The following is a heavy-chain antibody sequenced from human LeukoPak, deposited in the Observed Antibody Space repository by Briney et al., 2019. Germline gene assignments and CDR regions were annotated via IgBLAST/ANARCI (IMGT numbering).Heavy chain of an antibody. Sequence: SETLSLTCTVSGGSISSYYWSWIRQPAGKGLEWIGRIYPSGSTKYNPSLKSRVTMSADTSKNQFSLKLSSVTAADTAVFYCARGGDDYLIDYWAREPWSPSPQ. CDR1: GGSISSYY. V-gene: IGHV4-4*07. D-gene: IGHD4-11*01. CDR2: IYPSGST. J-gene: IGHJ4*02. CDR3: ARGGDDYLIDY.